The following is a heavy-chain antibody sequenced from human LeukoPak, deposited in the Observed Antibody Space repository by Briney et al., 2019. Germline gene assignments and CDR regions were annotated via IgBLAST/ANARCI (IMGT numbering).Heavy chain of an antibody. CDR3: ARIANATNWYADGFDI. V-gene: IGHV3-11*04. J-gene: IGHJ3*02. D-gene: IGHD1-1*01. CDR2: ISSSGTTI. Sequence: GGSLRLSCAASGFTFSDYYMSWIRQAPGKGLEGVSYISSSGTTIYYADSVKGRFTISRDNAKNSLYLQMNSLRAEDTAVYYCARIANATNWYADGFDIWGQGTMVTVSS. CDR1: GFTFSDYY.